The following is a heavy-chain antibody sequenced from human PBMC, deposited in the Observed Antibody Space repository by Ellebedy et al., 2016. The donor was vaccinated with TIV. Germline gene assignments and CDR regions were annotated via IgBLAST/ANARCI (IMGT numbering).Heavy chain of an antibody. CDR3: VRGRSDYWFFDL. CDR1: GFTFSAYW. Sequence: GASLKISCAGSGFTFSAYWMSWVRQTPGKGLEWVATIKKDGSEKYLVDSVKGRFAISRDNAKKSLYLQMGGLRVEDTALYYCVRGRSDYWFFDLWGRGTLVTVSS. V-gene: IGHV3-7*03. CDR2: IKKDGSEK. J-gene: IGHJ2*01.